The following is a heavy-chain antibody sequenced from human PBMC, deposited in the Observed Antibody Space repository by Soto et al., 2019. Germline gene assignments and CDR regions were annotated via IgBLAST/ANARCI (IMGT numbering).Heavy chain of an antibody. CDR1: GDSVSSSSAA. J-gene: IGHJ4*02. V-gene: IGHV6-1*01. Sequence: PSQTLSLTCGISGDSVSSSSAAWNWIRQSPSSGLEWLGRTYYRSKWYSEYAVSVQSRITINPDTSKNQFSLRLNSVTPEDTAVYYCARDLSGSGSSFFDYWGQGTLVTVS. D-gene: IGHD6-19*01. CDR2: TYYRSKWYS. CDR3: ARDLSGSGSSFFDY.